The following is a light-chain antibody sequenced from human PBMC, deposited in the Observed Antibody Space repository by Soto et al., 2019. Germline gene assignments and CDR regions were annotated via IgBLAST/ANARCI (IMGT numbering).Light chain of an antibody. CDR1: QSVSSSQ. V-gene: IGKV3-20*01. J-gene: IGKJ4*01. Sequence: EVVLTQSPGTLSLSPGERATLSCRASQSVSSSQLTWFQQKPGQAPRLLIYAASNRATGIPDRFSGSGSGTDFTITISRLEPEDVAVYYCHQYGSAPFSFGGGNKVDIK. CDR2: AAS. CDR3: HQYGSAPFS.